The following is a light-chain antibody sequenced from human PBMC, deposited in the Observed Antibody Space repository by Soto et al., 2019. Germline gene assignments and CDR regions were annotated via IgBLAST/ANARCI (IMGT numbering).Light chain of an antibody. CDR3: CSYAGSYSYV. J-gene: IGLJ1*01. Sequence: QSVLTQPRSVSGSPGQSVTISCTGTSSDVGGYNYVSWYQEQPGKAPKLMIYDVSKRPSGVPDRFSGSKSGNTASLTISGIQDEDEADYYCCSYAGSYSYVFGTGTKLTVL. V-gene: IGLV2-11*01. CDR1: SSDVGGYNY. CDR2: DVS.